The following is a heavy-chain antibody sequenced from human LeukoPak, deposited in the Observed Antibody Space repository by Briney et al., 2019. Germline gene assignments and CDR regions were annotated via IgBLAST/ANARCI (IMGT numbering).Heavy chain of an antibody. CDR2: IGSSSSPI. D-gene: IGHD4-11*01. Sequence: HTGGSLRLSCAASGFTFSAYSMNWVRQAPEKGLEWVSYIGSSSSPIYYADSVKGRFTISRDNAKNSLYLQMDSLRAEDTAVYYCARAQAYSFDYWGQGTLVTVSS. J-gene: IGHJ4*02. CDR3: ARAQAYSFDY. CDR1: GFTFSAYS. V-gene: IGHV3-48*01.